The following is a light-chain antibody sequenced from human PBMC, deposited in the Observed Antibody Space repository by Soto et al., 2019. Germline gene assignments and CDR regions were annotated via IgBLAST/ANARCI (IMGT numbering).Light chain of an antibody. CDR1: QNIDIF. V-gene: IGKV1-39*01. CDR3: QQSYSAPPLT. Sequence: DIQMTQSPSSLSASVGDRVTITCRASQNIDIFLNWYHQKPGRAPNLLIYGASTLQNGVPSRFSGSGSGTDFSLTISSLQPEDFGTDYCQQSYSAPPLTFGAWTKVHIK. J-gene: IGKJ4*01. CDR2: GAS.